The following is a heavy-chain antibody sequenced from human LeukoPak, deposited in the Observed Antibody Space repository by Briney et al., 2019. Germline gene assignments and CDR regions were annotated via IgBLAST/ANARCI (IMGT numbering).Heavy chain of an antibody. CDR3: ARGKRVAARPTVFDY. Sequence: GASVKVSCKASGYTFTGYYMHWVRQAPEQGLEWMGWINPNSGGTNYAQKFQGRVTMTRDTSISTAYMELSRLRSDDTAVYYCARGKRVAARPTVFDYWGQGTLVTVSS. J-gene: IGHJ4*02. CDR1: GYTFTGYY. D-gene: IGHD6-6*01. CDR2: INPNSGGT. V-gene: IGHV1-2*02.